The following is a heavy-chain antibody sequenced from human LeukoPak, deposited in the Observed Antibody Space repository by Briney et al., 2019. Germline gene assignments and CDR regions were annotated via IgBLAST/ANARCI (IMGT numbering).Heavy chain of an antibody. CDR2: IYYSGST. J-gene: IGHJ4*02. CDR1: GGSISSYY. Sequence: SETLSLTCTVSGGSISSYYWSWIRQPPGKGLEWIGYIYYSGSTNYNPSLKSRVTISVDTSKNQFSLKLSSVTAADTAVYYCARGPGIAPYYFDYWGQGTLVTVSS. V-gene: IGHV4-59*12. CDR3: ARGPGIAPYYFDY. D-gene: IGHD6-13*01.